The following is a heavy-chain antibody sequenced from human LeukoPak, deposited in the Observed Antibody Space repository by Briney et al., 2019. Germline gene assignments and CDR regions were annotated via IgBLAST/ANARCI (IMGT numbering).Heavy chain of an antibody. D-gene: IGHD1-7*01. CDR2: IIAYNGNT. CDR1: GYTFTSYG. CDR3: AVTGTAFDY. Sequence: ASVKVSFKSSGYTFTSYGISWVRQAPGQGLEWVGWIIAYNGNTNYAQKLHGRVTITTDTSTSTAYMELRSLRSDDTAVYYCAVTGTAFDYWGQGTLVTVSS. J-gene: IGHJ4*02. V-gene: IGHV1-18*01.